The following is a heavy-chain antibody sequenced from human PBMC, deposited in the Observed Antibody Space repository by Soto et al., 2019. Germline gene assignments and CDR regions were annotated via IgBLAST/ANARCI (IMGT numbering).Heavy chain of an antibody. CDR3: AKDPNGDYVGAFDF. V-gene: IGHV3-23*01. CDR1: GFTFSTYA. D-gene: IGHD2-8*01. CDR2: ITGSGAPA. Sequence: EVQLLESGGGLVQPGGSLRISCAASGFTFSTYALTWVRQPPGKGLEWVAAITGSGAPANYADSVKGRFTISRDNSKKTLYLQMSSLTAAVTAVYFCAKDPNGDYVGAFDFWGRGTLVTVSS. J-gene: IGHJ3*01.